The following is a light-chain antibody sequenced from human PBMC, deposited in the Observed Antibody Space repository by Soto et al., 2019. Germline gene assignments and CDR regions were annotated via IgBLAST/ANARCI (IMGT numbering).Light chain of an antibody. CDR1: QDISDY. CDR3: QQLNSYPLT. J-gene: IGKJ4*01. V-gene: IGKV1-9*01. Sequence: DIQLTPSPPFLSASVGDRATITSRASQDISDYLAWYQQRPGKAPKLLMYAASTLQSGVPSRFSGSGSGTEFTLTISSLQPEYLATYSCQQLNSYPLTFGGGTKVEIK. CDR2: AAS.